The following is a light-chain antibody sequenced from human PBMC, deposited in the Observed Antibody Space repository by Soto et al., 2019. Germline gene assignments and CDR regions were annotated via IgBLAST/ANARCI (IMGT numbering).Light chain of an antibody. CDR3: QQYNSYSPLT. CDR1: QSISSW. Sequence: DIQMTQSPSTLSASVGDRVTIACRASQSISSWLAWYQQKPGKAPKLLIYDASSLESGVPSRFSGSRSGTEFTLTISSLQPDDFATYYCQQYNSYSPLTFGGGTKVDI. CDR2: DAS. J-gene: IGKJ4*01. V-gene: IGKV1-5*01.